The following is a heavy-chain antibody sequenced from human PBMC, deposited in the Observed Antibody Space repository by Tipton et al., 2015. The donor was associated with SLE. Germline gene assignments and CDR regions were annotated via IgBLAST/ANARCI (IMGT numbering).Heavy chain of an antibody. CDR3: ASVLRGDYWYFDL. D-gene: IGHD3-3*01. J-gene: IGHJ2*01. Sequence: TLSLTCTVSGGSISSYYWSWIRQPAGKGLEWIGYIYYSGSTNYNPSLKSRVTISVDTSKNQFSLKLSSVTAADTAVYYCASVLRGDYWYFDLWGRGTLVTVSS. V-gene: IGHV4-59*08. CDR1: GGSISSYY. CDR2: IYYSGST.